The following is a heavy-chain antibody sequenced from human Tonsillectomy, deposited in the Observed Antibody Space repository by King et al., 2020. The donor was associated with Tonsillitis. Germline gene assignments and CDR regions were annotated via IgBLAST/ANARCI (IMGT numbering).Heavy chain of an antibody. CDR3: AKDQGWYNDSSGSPPGSDS. Sequence: VQLVESGGGVVQPGGSLRLSCAASGFTFSSYGMHWVRQAPGKGLEWVAFIRYDGSNKYYADSVKGRFTISRDNSKNTLYLQMNSLRAEDTAVYYCAKDQGWYNDSSGSPPGSDSWGQGPLLPVS. V-gene: IGHV3-30*02. CDR1: GFTFSSYG. D-gene: IGHD3-22*01. CDR2: IRYDGSNK. J-gene: IGHJ4*02.